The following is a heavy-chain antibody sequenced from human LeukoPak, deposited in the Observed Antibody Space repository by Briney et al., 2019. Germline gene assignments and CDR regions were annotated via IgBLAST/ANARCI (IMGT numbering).Heavy chain of an antibody. V-gene: IGHV3-33*08. CDR2: IWYDGSNK. J-gene: IGHJ4*02. CDR1: GFTFSSYA. D-gene: IGHD1-26*01. Sequence: PGGSLRLSCAASGFTFSSYAMHWVRQAPGKGLEWVAVIWYDGSNKYYADSVKGRFTISRDNSKNTLYLQMNSLRAEDTAVYYCARRSGSYYYFDYWGQGTLVTVSS. CDR3: ARRSGSYYYFDY.